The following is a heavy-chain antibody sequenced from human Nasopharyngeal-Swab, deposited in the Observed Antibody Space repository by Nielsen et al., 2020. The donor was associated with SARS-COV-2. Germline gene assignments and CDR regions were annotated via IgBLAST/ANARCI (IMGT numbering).Heavy chain of an antibody. Sequence: ASVKVSCKASGYTFTSYYMHWARQAPGQGLEWMGIINPSGGSPSYAQKFQGRVTMTRDTSTSTVYMELSSLRSEDTAVYYCARDRVNTVTTVEPPFWKGYYYYDMDVWGQGTTVTVSS. CDR3: ARDRVNTVTTVEPPFWKGYYYYDMDV. V-gene: IGHV1-46*01. J-gene: IGHJ6*02. CDR1: GYTFTSYY. CDR2: INPSGGSP. D-gene: IGHD4-17*01.